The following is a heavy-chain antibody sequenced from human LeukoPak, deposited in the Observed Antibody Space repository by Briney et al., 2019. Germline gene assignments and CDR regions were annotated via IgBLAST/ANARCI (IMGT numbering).Heavy chain of an antibody. Sequence: SETLSLTCTVSGDSISGYYWSWIRQPPGKGLEWIGYIHYSGSTNYNPSLKSRVTISLDTSKNQFSLRLSSLTAADTAVYYCARDRLSLGAFDIWGQGTMVTVSS. CDR1: GDSISGYY. D-gene: IGHD7-27*01. CDR2: IHYSGST. CDR3: ARDRLSLGAFDI. J-gene: IGHJ3*02. V-gene: IGHV4-59*12.